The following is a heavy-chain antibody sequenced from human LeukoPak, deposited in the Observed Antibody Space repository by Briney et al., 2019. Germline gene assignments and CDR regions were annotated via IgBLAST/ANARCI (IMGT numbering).Heavy chain of an antibody. J-gene: IGHJ4*02. Sequence: KPSETLSLTCAVYGGSFSGYYWSWIRQPPWKGLEWIGYIHSSGSTNYNPSLKSRVTISADTSENQFSLKLSSVTAADTAVYYCARHFYLSSTGWFYFDDWGQGILVTVSS. CDR3: ARHFYLSSTGWFYFDD. D-gene: IGHD6-19*01. V-gene: IGHV4-59*08. CDR1: GGSFSGYY. CDR2: IHSSGST.